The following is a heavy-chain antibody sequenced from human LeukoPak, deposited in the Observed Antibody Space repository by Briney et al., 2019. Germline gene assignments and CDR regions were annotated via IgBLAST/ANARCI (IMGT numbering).Heavy chain of an antibody. CDR1: GGSVSGYY. V-gene: IGHV4-34*01. J-gene: IGHJ3*02. CDR2: ISHSGST. CDR3: ARSANAFDI. Sequence: SETLHLTCAVSGGSVSGYYWSWIRQPPGKGPEWIGKISHSGSTNYNPSLKSRVTISVDTSTNQFSLNLSSVTAADTAVYYCARSANAFDIWGQGTMVTVSS.